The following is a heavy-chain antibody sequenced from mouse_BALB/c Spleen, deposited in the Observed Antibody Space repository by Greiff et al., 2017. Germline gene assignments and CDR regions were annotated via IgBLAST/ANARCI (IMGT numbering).Heavy chain of an antibody. CDR3: ARKYGKRNWYFDV. Sequence: QVQLQQSGAELVMPGASVKMSCKASGYTFTDYWMHWVKQRPGQGLEWIGAIDTSDSYTSYNQKFKGKATLTVDESSSTAYMQLSSLTSEDSAVYYCARKYGKRNWYFDVWGAGTTVTVSS. CDR2: IDTSDSYT. D-gene: IGHD2-10*02. V-gene: IGHV1-69*01. CDR1: GYTFTDYW. J-gene: IGHJ1*01.